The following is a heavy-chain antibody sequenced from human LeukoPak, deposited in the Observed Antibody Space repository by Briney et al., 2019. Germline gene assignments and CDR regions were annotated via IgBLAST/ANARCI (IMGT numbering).Heavy chain of an antibody. CDR1: GYSFTSYW. CDR3: ASQYSSSWGGLNY. CDR2: IYPGDSDT. J-gene: IGHJ4*02. Sequence: GESLKISCKGSGYSFTSYWIGWVRQMPGKGLEWMGIIYPGDSDTRYSPSFQGQVAISADKSISTAYLQWSSLKASDTAMYYCASQYSSSWGGLNYWGQGTLVTVSS. V-gene: IGHV5-51*01. D-gene: IGHD6-13*01.